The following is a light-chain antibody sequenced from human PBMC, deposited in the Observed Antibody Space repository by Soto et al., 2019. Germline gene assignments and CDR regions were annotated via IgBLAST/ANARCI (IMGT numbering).Light chain of an antibody. CDR2: GTI. CDR3: QSYDSSLSGSRV. V-gene: IGLV1-40*01. Sequence: QSVLTQSPSVSGAPGQRVTISCTGSSSNIGAGYDVHWYQQLPGTAPKLLIYGTINRPSGVPDRFSGSKSGTSASLAITGLQAEDEADYYCQSYDSSLSGSRVFGTGTKVTVL. CDR1: SSNIGAGYD. J-gene: IGLJ1*01.